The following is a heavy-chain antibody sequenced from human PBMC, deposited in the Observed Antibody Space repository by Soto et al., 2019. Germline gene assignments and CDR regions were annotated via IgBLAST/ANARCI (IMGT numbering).Heavy chain of an antibody. CDR1: GFSLTTSGVG. Sequence: QITLKESGPPLVRPTQTLTLACSLSGFSLTTSGVGVGWIRQPPGKALEFLALIFWDDDTLYRPSLRTRLTISKDISKNLVVLTMTNVDPVDTAKHFCVRVWSGFFVPRHRDAFGLWGQVTMVTVSS. CDR3: VRVWSGFFVPRHRDAFGL. V-gene: IGHV2-5*02. J-gene: IGHJ3*01. CDR2: IFWDDDT. D-gene: IGHD3-3*01.